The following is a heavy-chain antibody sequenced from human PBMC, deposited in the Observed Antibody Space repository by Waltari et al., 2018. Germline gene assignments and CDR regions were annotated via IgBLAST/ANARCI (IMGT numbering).Heavy chain of an antibody. CDR3: AREIPDDRIAAAGTYDY. D-gene: IGHD6-13*01. CDR2: IYHSGST. J-gene: IGHJ4*02. CDR1: GYSISSGYY. V-gene: IGHV4-38-2*02. Sequence: QVQLQESGPGLVKPSETLSLTCAVSGYSISSGYYWGWIRQPPGKGLEWIGSIYHSGSTYYTPSLKSRVTISVDTSKNQFSLKLSSVTAADTAVYYCAREIPDDRIAAAGTYDYWGQGTLVTVSS.